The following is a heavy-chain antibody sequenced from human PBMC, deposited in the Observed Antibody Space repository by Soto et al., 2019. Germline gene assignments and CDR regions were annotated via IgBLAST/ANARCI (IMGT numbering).Heavy chain of an antibody. J-gene: IGHJ5*02. CDR3: AKENTYDYIWGSYRFGNWFDP. Sequence: GGSLRLSCAASGFTFSSYAMSWVRQAPGKGLEWVSAISGSGGSTYYADSVKGRFTISRDNSKNTLYQQMNSLRAEDTAVYYCAKENTYDYIWGSYRFGNWFDPWGQGTLVTVSS. CDR2: ISGSGGST. V-gene: IGHV3-23*01. CDR1: GFTFSSYA. D-gene: IGHD3-16*02.